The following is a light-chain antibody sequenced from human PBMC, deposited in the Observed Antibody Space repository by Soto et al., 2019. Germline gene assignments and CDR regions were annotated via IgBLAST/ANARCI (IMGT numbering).Light chain of an antibody. CDR2: EVS. V-gene: IGLV2-14*01. CDR3: SSYSSSSTLFV. CDR1: SSDVGAYKY. J-gene: IGLJ1*01. Sequence: QSALAQPASVSGSPGQSITISCTGTSSDVGAYKYVSWYQQRPGKAPKVMIYEVSNRPSGVSNRFSGSKSGNTASLTISGLQAEDEADYFCSSYSSSSTLFVFGTGTKVT.